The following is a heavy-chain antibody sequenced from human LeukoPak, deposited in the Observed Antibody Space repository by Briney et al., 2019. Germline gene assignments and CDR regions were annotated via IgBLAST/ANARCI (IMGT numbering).Heavy chain of an antibody. CDR1: GGSFSGYY. Sequence: SETLSLTCAVYGGSFSGYYWSWIRQPPGKGLEWIGEINHSGSTNYNPSLKSRVTISVDTSKNQFSLKLSSVTAADTAVYYCGRVAGPMEYWGQGNLVNVS. CDR3: GRVAGPMEY. CDR2: INHSGST. D-gene: IGHD6-13*01. J-gene: IGHJ4*02. V-gene: IGHV4-34*01.